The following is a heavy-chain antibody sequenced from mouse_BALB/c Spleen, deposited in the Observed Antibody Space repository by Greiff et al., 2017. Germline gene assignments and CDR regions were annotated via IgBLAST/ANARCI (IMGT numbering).Heavy chain of an antibody. CDR3: ARVYYAMDY. Sequence: EVQVVESGGGLVQPGGSRKLSCAASGFTFSSFGMHWVRQAPEKGLEWVAYISSGSSTIYYADTVKGRFTISRDNPKNTLFLQMTSLRSEDTAMYYCARVYYAMDYWGQGTSVTVSS. V-gene: IGHV5-17*02. CDR1: GFTFSSFG. CDR2: ISSGSSTI. J-gene: IGHJ4*01.